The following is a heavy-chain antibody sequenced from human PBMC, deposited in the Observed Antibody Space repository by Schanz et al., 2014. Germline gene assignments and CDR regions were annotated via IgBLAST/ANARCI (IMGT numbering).Heavy chain of an antibody. CDR1: GFIFSSYG. CDR3: AKARRKSNCSGGRCFHYSYYGMDV. D-gene: IGHD2-15*01. V-gene: IGHV3-33*06. Sequence: QVQLVESGGGVVQPGRSLRLSCAASGFIFSSYGLHWVRQAPGKGLEWVAFIWYDGSNKYYADSVKGRFTISRDNSKTTLSLQMNSLRAEDTAVYYCAKARRKSNCSGGRCFHYSYYGMDVWGQGTTVTVSS. CDR2: IWYDGSNK. J-gene: IGHJ6*02.